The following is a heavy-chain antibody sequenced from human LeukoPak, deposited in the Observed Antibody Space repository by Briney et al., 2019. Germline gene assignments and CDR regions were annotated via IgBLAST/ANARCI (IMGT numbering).Heavy chain of an antibody. CDR1: GYTFTSYY. J-gene: IGHJ4*02. Sequence: EASVKVSCKASGYTFTSYYMHWVRQAPEQGLEWMGIINPSGGSTSYAQKFQGRVTMTRDTSTSTVYMELSSLRSEDTAVYYCARDDRLYGSGSYSRPIDYWGQGTLVTVSS. D-gene: IGHD3-10*01. V-gene: IGHV1-46*01. CDR2: INPSGGST. CDR3: ARDDRLYGSGSYSRPIDY.